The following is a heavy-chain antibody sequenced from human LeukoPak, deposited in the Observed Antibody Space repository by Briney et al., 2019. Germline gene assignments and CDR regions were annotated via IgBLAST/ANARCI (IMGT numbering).Heavy chain of an antibody. CDR3: ALNYYGSGSHDY. Sequence: GXSLXPSCAASGFTVSSNYMSWVRQAPGKGLEWVSVIYSGGSTYYSDSVKGGLTITRDNSKNTLYLQMTSLRAEDTAVYYCALNYYGSGSHDYWGQGTLVTVSS. CDR2: IYSGGST. D-gene: IGHD3-10*01. CDR1: GFTVSSNY. J-gene: IGHJ4*02. V-gene: IGHV3-53*01.